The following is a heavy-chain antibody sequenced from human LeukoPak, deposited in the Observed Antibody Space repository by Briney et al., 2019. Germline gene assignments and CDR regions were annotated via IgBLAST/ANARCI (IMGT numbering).Heavy chain of an antibody. Sequence: GRSLRLSCAASGFTFDDYAMHWVRQAPGKGLEWVSGISWNSGSIGYADSVKGRFTISRDNAKNSLYLQMNSLRAEDTALYYCAKVRDYYYYYGMDVWGQGTTVTVSS. CDR2: ISWNSGSI. J-gene: IGHJ6*02. CDR3: AKVRDYYYYYGMDV. V-gene: IGHV3-9*01. CDR1: GFTFDDYA.